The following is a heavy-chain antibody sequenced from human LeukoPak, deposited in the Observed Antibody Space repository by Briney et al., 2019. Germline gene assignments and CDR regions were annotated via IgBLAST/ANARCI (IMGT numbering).Heavy chain of an antibody. CDR3: ARAGLKRATRTALTIDY. CDR1: GGSISSYY. D-gene: IGHD5-24*01. V-gene: IGHV4-59*01. CDR2: IYYSGST. J-gene: IGHJ4*02. Sequence: KPSETLSLTCTVSGGSISSYYWSWLRQPPGKGLEWIGYIYYSGSTNYNPSLKSRVTISVDTSKNQFSLKLSSVTAADTAVYYCARAGLKRATRTALTIDYWGQGTLVTVSS.